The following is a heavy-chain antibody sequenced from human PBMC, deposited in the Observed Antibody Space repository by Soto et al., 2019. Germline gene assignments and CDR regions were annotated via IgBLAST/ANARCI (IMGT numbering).Heavy chain of an antibody. CDR3: ARGGIAAAGTPYNWFDP. CDR1: GYTFTSYG. D-gene: IGHD6-13*01. Sequence: ASVKVSCKASGYTFTSYGIGWVRQAPGQGLEWMGWISAYNGNTNYAQKLQGRVTMTTDTSTSTAYMELRSLRSDDTAVYYCARGGIAAAGTPYNWFDPWGQGTLVTVSS. J-gene: IGHJ5*02. V-gene: IGHV1-18*01. CDR2: ISAYNGNT.